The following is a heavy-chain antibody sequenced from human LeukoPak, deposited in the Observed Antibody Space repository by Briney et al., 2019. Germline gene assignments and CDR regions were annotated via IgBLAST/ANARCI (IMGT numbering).Heavy chain of an antibody. V-gene: IGHV4-4*07. Sequence: SETLSLTCTVSGGSISSYYWSWIRQPAGKGLEWIGRIYTSGSTNYNPSLKSRVTMSVDTSKNQFSLKLRSVTAADTAVYYCARVSQRWGYSGCLLWGQGTLVTVSS. J-gene: IGHJ4*02. D-gene: IGHD5-12*01. CDR2: IYTSGST. CDR3: ARVSQRWGYSGCLL. CDR1: GGSISSYY.